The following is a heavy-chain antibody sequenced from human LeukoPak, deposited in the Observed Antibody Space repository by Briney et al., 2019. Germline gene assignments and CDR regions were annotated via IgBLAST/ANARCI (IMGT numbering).Heavy chain of an antibody. J-gene: IGHJ2*01. CDR2: VGLRGSGP. CDR1: GFTVSGNY. Sequence: PGGSLRLSCAVSGFTVSGNYMSWVRQAPGKGLQWVSAVGLRGSGPYYADSVKGRFILSTDTSNNTMFLQMDNLRAEDTALYFCAKRHSDHWFFDLWGRGTLVTVSS. V-gene: IGHV3-53*01. CDR3: AKRHSDHWFFDL. D-gene: IGHD2-15*01.